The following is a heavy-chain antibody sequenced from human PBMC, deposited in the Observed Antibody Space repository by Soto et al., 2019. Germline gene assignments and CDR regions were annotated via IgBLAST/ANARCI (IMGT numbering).Heavy chain of an antibody. J-gene: IGHJ4*02. CDR1: GYPFTTYY. CDR2: IDPRSGGT. Sequence: ASVKVSCKVSGYPFTTYYIHWVRQAPGQGLEWMGWIDPRSGGTVYEQKFQGRVTMTRDTSISTVYMDLSGLTSDDTALYYCATDDYGVFPYWGQGSLVTVSS. CDR3: ATDDYGVFPY. D-gene: IGHD3-10*01. V-gene: IGHV1-2*02.